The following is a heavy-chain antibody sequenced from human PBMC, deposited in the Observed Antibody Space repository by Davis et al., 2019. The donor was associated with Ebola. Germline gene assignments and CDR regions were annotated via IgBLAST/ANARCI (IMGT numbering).Heavy chain of an antibody. V-gene: IGHV1-2*02. Sequence: ASVKVSCKASGYTFTGYYMHWVRQAPGQGLEWMGWINPNSGGTNYAQKFQGRVTMTRDTSISTAYMELSRLRSDDTAVYYCARGTTVTIHNWYFDLWGRGTLVTVSS. CDR2: INPNSGGT. J-gene: IGHJ2*01. CDR1: GYTFTGYY. CDR3: ARGTTVTIHNWYFDL. D-gene: IGHD4-17*01.